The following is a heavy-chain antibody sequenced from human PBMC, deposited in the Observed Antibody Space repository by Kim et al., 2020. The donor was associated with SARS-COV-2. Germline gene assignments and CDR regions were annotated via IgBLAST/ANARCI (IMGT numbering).Heavy chain of an antibody. CDR2: ISSSSSYT. D-gene: IGHD2-15*01. CDR1: GFTFSDYY. Sequence: GGSLRLSCAASGFTFSDYYMSWIRQAPGKGLEWVSYISSSSSYTNYADSVKGRFTISRDNAKNSLYLQMNSLRAEDTAVYYCARSFSDVVVVVAATLSPWFDPWGQGTLVTVSS. CDR3: ARSFSDVVVVVAATLSPWFDP. V-gene: IGHV3-11*06. J-gene: IGHJ5*02.